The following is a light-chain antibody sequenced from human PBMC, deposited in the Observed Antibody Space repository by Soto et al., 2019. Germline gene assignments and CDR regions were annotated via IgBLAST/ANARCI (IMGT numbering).Light chain of an antibody. Sequence: DIQMTQSPSTLSASVGDRVTITCRASQRISNWLAWYQQKPGKAPKLLMYKASSLESGVPSRFSGSGSGTEFNLTISSLQPDDFATYHCQQYNSYPWTFGQGTKVEIK. CDR2: KAS. V-gene: IGKV1-5*03. J-gene: IGKJ1*01. CDR3: QQYNSYPWT. CDR1: QRISNW.